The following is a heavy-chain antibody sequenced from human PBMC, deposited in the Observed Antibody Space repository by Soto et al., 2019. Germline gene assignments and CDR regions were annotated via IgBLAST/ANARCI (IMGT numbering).Heavy chain of an antibody. J-gene: IGHJ3*02. D-gene: IGHD3-3*01. CDR3: AKEYLSDVYYDFWSGSSAAFDI. CDR1: GFTFSSYG. CDR2: ISYDGSNK. Sequence: QVQLVESGGGVVQPGRSLRLSCAASGFTFSSYGMHWVRQAPGKGLEWVAVISYDGSNKYYADSVKGRFTISRDNSKNTLYLQMNSLRAEDTAVYYCAKEYLSDVYYDFWSGSSAAFDIWGQGTMVTVSS. V-gene: IGHV3-30*18.